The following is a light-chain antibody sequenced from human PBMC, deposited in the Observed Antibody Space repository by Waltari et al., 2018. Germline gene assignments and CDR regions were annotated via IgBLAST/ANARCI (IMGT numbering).Light chain of an antibody. CDR1: SSDIGAYHY. CDR3: ASYTSGSTHVA. Sequence: QSALTQPASVSGSPGQSITISCTGTSSDIGAYHYVSWYQQFPGKAPKLIIYDVSKRPSGVPNRFSGSNSGDSASLTISGLQVDDEAHYHCASYTSGSTHVAFGGGTQVTVL. V-gene: IGLV2-14*01. CDR2: DVS. J-gene: IGLJ2*01.